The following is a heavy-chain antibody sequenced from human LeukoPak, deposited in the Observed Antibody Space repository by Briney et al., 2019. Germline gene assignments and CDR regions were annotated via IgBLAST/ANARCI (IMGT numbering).Heavy chain of an antibody. D-gene: IGHD2-2*01. Sequence: ASVKVSCKASGGTSSSYAISWVRQAPGQGLEWMGGIIPIFGTANYAQKFQGRVTITADESTSTAYMELSSLRSEDTAVYYCAISCSSTSCYGYWGQGTLVTVSS. V-gene: IGHV1-69*13. J-gene: IGHJ4*02. CDR1: GGTSSSYA. CDR2: IIPIFGTA. CDR3: AISCSSTSCYGY.